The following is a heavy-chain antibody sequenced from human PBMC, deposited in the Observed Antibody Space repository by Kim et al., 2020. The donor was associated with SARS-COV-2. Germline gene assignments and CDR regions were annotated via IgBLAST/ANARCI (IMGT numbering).Heavy chain of an antibody. V-gene: IGHV3-7*01. Sequence: GGSLRLSCAASGFTFDNYWMIWVRQAPGKGLEWVATIKQDGSDKNYVDSVKGRFTISRDNAQNSLFLQMNSLRAEDTAVYHCARVGYPNNSCWYVGCWGQGTLVTVSS. CDR1: GFTFDNYW. J-gene: IGHJ4*02. CDR2: IKQDGSDK. D-gene: IGHD6-19*01. CDR3: ARVGYPNNSCWYVGC.